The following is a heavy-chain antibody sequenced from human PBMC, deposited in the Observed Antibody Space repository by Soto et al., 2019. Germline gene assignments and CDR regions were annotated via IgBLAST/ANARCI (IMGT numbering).Heavy chain of an antibody. CDR1: GFTFSSYA. CDR2: ISGSGGST. J-gene: IGHJ6*02. V-gene: IGHV3-23*01. CDR3: AKDRYDFWSGYHNYYYYYGMDV. Sequence: TGGSLRLSCAASGFTFSSYAMSWVRQAPGKGLEWVSAISGSGGSTYYADSVKGRFTISRDNSKNTLYLQMNSLRAEDTAVYYCAKDRYDFWSGYHNYYYYYGMDVWGQGTKVTVYS. D-gene: IGHD3-3*01.